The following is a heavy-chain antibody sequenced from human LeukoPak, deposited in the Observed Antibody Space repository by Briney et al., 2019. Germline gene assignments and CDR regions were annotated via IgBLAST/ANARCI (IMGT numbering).Heavy chain of an antibody. J-gene: IGHJ5*02. D-gene: IGHD4-17*01. CDR1: GYTFTSYD. V-gene: IGHV1-8*03. CDR2: MDPNSGNT. Sequence: ASVKVSCKASGYTFTSYDINWVRQATGQGLEWMGWMDPNSGNTGYAQKFQGRVTITRNTSISTAYMELSRLRSDDTAVYYCAREGQYGDYRLNWFDPWGQGTLVTVSS. CDR3: AREGQYGDYRLNWFDP.